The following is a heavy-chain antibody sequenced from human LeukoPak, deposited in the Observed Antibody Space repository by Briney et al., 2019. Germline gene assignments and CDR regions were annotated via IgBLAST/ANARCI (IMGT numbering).Heavy chain of an antibody. J-gene: IGHJ3*02. D-gene: IGHD5/OR15-5a*01. CDR2: ISYSETT. CDR1: GGSISSFY. V-gene: IGHV4-59*01. Sequence: PSETLSLTCTVSGGSISSFYWSWIRQPPGKGLEYIGYISYSETTSYNPSLKSRVTIAVDTSKHQFSLKLTSVTAADTAVYYCARDKGLPQAFDIWGQGTMVTVSS. CDR3: ARDKGLPQAFDI.